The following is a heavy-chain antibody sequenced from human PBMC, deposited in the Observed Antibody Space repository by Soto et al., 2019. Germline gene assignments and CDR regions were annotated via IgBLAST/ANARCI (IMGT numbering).Heavy chain of an antibody. V-gene: IGHV4-61*01. J-gene: IGHJ4*02. D-gene: IGHD6-19*01. CDR1: GGSVSSGIYY. Sequence: SETLSLTCTVSGGSVSSGIYYWSWIRQPPGKGLELIGYIYYSGSTNYNPSLKSRVTISVDTSKNQFSLKLSSVTAADTAVYFCARSVAVPGAHIDYWGQGTQVTVSS. CDR2: IYYSGST. CDR3: ARSVAVPGAHIDY.